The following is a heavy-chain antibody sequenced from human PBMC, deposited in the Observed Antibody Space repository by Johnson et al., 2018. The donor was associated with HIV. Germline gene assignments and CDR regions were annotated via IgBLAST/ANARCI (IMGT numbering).Heavy chain of an antibody. CDR3: AKVKLELRYGAFDI. V-gene: IGHV3-30*04. Sequence: QVQLVESGGGVVQPGRSLRLSCAASGFTFTNYAMYWVRQAPGKGLEWVALISYDGSDKYYADSVKGRLTISRDSSKNTLYLQMNSLRAEDTAVYYCAKVKLELRYGAFDIWGQGTMVTVSS. CDR2: ISYDGSDK. D-gene: IGHD1-7*01. J-gene: IGHJ3*02. CDR1: GFTFTNYA.